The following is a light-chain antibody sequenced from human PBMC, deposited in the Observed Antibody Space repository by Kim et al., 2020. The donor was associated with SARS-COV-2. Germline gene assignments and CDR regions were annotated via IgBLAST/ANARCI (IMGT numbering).Light chain of an antibody. CDR3: QAWDSSTVV. Sequence: VSPGQTASITCSGDKLGDRYTCWYQQKPGQSPVLVIYQDNKRPSGIPERFSGSNSGNTATLTISGTQAMDEADYYCQAWDSSTVVFGGGTQLTVL. CDR1: KLGDRY. V-gene: IGLV3-1*01. CDR2: QDN. J-gene: IGLJ2*01.